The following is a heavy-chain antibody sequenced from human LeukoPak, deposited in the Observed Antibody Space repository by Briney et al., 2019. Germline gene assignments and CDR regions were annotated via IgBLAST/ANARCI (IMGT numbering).Heavy chain of an antibody. CDR2: ISAYNGNT. V-gene: IGHV1-18*04. J-gene: IGHJ4*02. CDR3: ARDQGYSYGLDY. Sequence: ASVKVSSKASGYTFTSYGISWVRQAPGHRLEWMGWISAYNGNTNYAQTLQGRVTMTTDTSTSTAYMELRSLRSDDTAVYYCARDQGYSYGLDYWGQGTLVTVSS. D-gene: IGHD5-18*01. CDR1: GYTFTSYG.